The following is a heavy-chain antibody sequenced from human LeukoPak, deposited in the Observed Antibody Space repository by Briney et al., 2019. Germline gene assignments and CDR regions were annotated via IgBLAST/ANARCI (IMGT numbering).Heavy chain of an antibody. CDR2: MNPNSGNT. D-gene: IGHD5-18*01. CDR1: GYTFTSYD. J-gene: IGHJ5*02. Sequence: ASVKVSCKASGYTFTSYDINWVRQATGQGLEWMGWMNPNSGNTGYAQKFQGRVTITRNTSISTAYMELSSLRSEDTAVYYCARRGYSYGPYNWFDPWGQGTLVTVSS. V-gene: IGHV1-8*03. CDR3: ARRGYSYGPYNWFDP.